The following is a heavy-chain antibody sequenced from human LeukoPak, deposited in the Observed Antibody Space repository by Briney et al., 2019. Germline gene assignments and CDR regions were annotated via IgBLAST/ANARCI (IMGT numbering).Heavy chain of an antibody. CDR2: ISSSSSYI. J-gene: IGHJ4*02. CDR1: GFTFSSYS. D-gene: IGHD1-26*01. V-gene: IGHV3-21*01. Sequence: GGSLRLSCAASGFTFSSYSMNWVPQAPGKGLEWVSSISSSSSYIYYADSVKGRFTISRDNAKNSLYLQMNSLRAEDTAVYYCATNSLNSGSYFRFFDNWGQGTLVTVSS. CDR3: ATNSLNSGSYFRFFDN.